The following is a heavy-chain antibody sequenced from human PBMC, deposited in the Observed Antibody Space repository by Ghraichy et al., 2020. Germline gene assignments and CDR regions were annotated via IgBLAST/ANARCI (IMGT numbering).Heavy chain of an antibody. Sequence: SENLSLTCTVSGGSISSGAYYWSWIRQHPGKGLEWIGFISYIGSTYYNPSLKSRLTLSVDTSENQFSLKLTSVTAADTAVYYCARVQGAPFYYASSGYYYFDSGGQGTLVTASS. CDR1: GGSISSGAYY. V-gene: IGHV4-31*03. CDR3: ARVQGAPFYYASSGYYYFDS. D-gene: IGHD3-22*01. CDR2: ISYIGST. J-gene: IGHJ4*02.